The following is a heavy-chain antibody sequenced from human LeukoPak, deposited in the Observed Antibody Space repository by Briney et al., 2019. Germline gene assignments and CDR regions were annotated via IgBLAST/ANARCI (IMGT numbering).Heavy chain of an antibody. CDR3: ARVGYYDSSGYYAYLQH. CDR1: GFTFGSDW. Sequence: GGSLRLSCAASGFTFGSDWMHWVRQAPGRGLEWVSRMNSDGSSISYADSVKGRFTISRDNAKNTLYLQMNSLRAEDTAVYYCARVGYYDSSGYYAYLQHWGQGTLVTVSS. J-gene: IGHJ1*01. V-gene: IGHV3-74*01. D-gene: IGHD3-22*01. CDR2: MNSDGSSI.